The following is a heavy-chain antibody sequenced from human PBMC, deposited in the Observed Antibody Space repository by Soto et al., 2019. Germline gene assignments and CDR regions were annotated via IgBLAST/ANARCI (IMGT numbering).Heavy chain of an antibody. CDR1: GGSISSGDYY. CDR2: IYYSGST. Sequence: PSETLSLTCTVSGGSISSGDYYWSWIRQPPGKGLEWIGYIYYSGSTYYSPSLKSRVTISVDTSKNQFSLKLSSVTAADTAVYYCARAPYPTYYYDSRPNADYWGQGTLVTVSS. D-gene: IGHD3-22*01. CDR3: ARAPYPTYYYDSRPNADY. J-gene: IGHJ4*02. V-gene: IGHV4-30-4*01.